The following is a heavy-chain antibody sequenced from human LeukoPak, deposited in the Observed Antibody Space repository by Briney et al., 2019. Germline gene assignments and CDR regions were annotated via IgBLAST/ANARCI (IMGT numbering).Heavy chain of an antibody. CDR1: GGSISSSNW. CDR3: ARATLYSRMFYFDY. V-gene: IGHV4-4*02. D-gene: IGHD6-13*01. Sequence: SGTLSLTCAVSGGSISSSNWWSWVRQPPGKGLEWIGEIYHSGSTNYNPSLKSRVTISVDKSKNQFSLKLSSVTAADTAVYYCARATLYSRMFYFDYWGQGTLVTVSS. CDR2: IYHSGST. J-gene: IGHJ4*02.